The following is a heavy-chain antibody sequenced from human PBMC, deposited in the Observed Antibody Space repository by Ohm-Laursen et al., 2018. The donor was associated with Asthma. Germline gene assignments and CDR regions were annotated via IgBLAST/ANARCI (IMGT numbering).Heavy chain of an antibody. CDR1: GGSFSGYY. V-gene: IGHV4-34*01. CDR3: ARVADTAMVSPIAAAGTTDY. CDR2: INHSGST. D-gene: IGHD5-18*01. J-gene: IGHJ4*02. Sequence: SDTLSLTCAVYGGSFSGYYWSWIRQPPGKGLEWIGEINHSGSTNYNPSLKSRVTISVDTSKNQFSLKLSSVIAADTAVYYCARVADTAMVSPIAAAGTTDYWGQGTLVTVSS.